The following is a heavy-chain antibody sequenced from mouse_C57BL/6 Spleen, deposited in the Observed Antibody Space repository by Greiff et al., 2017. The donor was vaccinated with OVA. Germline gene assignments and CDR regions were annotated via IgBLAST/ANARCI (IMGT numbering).Heavy chain of an antibody. D-gene: IGHD2-5*01. CDR1: GFTFSDYY. J-gene: IGHJ1*03. CDR2: INYDGSST. V-gene: IGHV5-16*01. CDR3: ARDRSRYSNYWYFDV. Sequence: EVKLMESEGGLVQPGSSMKLSCTASGFTFSDYYMAWVRQVPEKGLEWVANINYDGSSTYYLDSLKSRFIISRDNAKNILYLQMSSLKSEDTATYYCARDRSRYSNYWYFDVWGTGTTVTVSS.